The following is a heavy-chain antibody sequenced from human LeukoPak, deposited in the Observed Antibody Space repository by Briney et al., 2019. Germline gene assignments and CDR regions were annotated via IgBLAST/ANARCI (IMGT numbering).Heavy chain of an antibody. CDR2: IISDGSRT. J-gene: IGHJ4*02. V-gene: IGHV3-74*01. D-gene: IGHD4-17*01. Sequence: GGSLRLSCEASGFTFSSYWMNWVRQAPGKGPVWVSRIISDGSRTSYADSVKGRVTISRDNAKNSLYLQMNSLRAEDTAVYYCARDIGDYTFDYWGQGTLVTVSS. CDR3: ARDIGDYTFDY. CDR1: GFTFSSYW.